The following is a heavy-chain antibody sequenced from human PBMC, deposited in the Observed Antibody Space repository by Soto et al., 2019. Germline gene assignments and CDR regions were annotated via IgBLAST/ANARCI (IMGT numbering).Heavy chain of an antibody. CDR2: FYHDVGN. CDR3: ARRAVGKFLQLGFDT. J-gene: IGHJ5*02. CDR1: GVSISSSDW. D-gene: IGHD6-6*01. V-gene: IGHV4-4*02. Sequence: QVQLQESGPRLLKPSGTLSLTCAVSGVSISSSDWWTWVRQPPGKGLEWLGEFYHDVGNHYNPSLKIRVSISLDTSKKQFSRRLPSVTPAAMAVYYRARRAVGKFLQLGFDTWGQVPLVTLS.